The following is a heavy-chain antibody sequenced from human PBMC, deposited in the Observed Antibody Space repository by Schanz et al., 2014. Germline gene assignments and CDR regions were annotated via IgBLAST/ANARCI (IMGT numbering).Heavy chain of an antibody. CDR3: AKSGPDGWGNYQFDY. Sequence: EVQLVESGGGLVRPGDSLRLSCAASGFTFSSYNINWVRQAPGKGLEYISSISPSSSYIYYADSVKGRFTISRDNAKNSLYLQMNSLRAEDAAVYYCAKSGPDGWGNYQFDYWGQGTLVTVSS. J-gene: IGHJ4*02. CDR1: GFTFSSYN. CDR2: ISPSSSYI. D-gene: IGHD3-10*01. V-gene: IGHV3-21*02.